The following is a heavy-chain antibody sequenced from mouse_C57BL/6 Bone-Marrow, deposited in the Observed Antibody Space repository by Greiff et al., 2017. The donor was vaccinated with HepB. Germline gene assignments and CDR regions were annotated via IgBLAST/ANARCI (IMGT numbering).Heavy chain of an antibody. J-gene: IGHJ2*01. V-gene: IGHV1-19*01. CDR2: SNPYNGGT. CDR1: GYTFTDYY. Sequence: EVHLVESGPVLVKPGASVKMSCKASGYTFTDYYMNWVKQSHGKSLEWIGVSNPYNGGTSYNQKFKGKATLTVDKSSSTAYMELNSLTSEDSAVYYCARMGGYWGQGTTLTVSS. CDR3: ARMGGY.